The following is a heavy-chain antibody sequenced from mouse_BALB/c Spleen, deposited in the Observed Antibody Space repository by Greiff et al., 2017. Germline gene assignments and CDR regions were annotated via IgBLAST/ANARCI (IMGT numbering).Heavy chain of an antibody. J-gene: IGHJ4*01. V-gene: IGHV3-6*02. CDR1: GYSITSGYY. CDR3: ARDQGVTFFYAMDY. CDR2: ISYDGSN. Sequence: EVKLEESGPGLVKPSQSLSLTCSVTGYSITSGYYWNWIRQFPGNKLEWMGYISYDGSNNYNPSLKNRISITRDTSKNQFFLKLNSVTTEDTATYYCARDQGVTFFYAMDYWGQGTSVTVSS. D-gene: IGHD2-2*01.